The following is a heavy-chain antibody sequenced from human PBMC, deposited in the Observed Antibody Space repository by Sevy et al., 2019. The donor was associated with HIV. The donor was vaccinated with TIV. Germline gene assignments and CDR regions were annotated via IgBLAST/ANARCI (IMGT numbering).Heavy chain of an antibody. CDR2: IKQDGSEA. Sequence: GGSLRLSCAASGFTFRNFWMSWVRQAPGKGLECVADIKQDGSEAYYVDSVKGRFTISRDNAKNSLYLQMNSLRDEDTAMYFCVRDKEAGASILDAWGQGTPVTVSS. J-gene: IGHJ5*02. V-gene: IGHV3-7*01. CDR1: GFTFRNFW. D-gene: IGHD1-26*01. CDR3: VRDKEAGASILDA.